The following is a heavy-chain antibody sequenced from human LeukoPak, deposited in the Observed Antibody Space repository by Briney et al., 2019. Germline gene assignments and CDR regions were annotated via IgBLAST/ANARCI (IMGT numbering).Heavy chain of an antibody. J-gene: IGHJ4*02. Sequence: PGGSPRLSCAASGFTFSSHWMSWVRQAPGKGLEWVANIKQDGNEKHYVDSVKGRFTISRDNAKNSLYLQMNSLRAEDTAVYYCARRFYGWSDYWGQGTLVTVSS. V-gene: IGHV3-7*01. CDR1: GFTFSSHW. CDR2: IKQDGNEK. D-gene: IGHD2-8*02. CDR3: ARRFYGWSDY.